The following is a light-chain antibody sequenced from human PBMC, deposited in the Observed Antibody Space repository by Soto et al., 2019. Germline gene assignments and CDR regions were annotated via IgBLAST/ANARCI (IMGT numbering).Light chain of an antibody. CDR2: GAS. J-gene: IGKJ2*01. V-gene: IGKV3-20*01. Sequence: ENGLTQSPGTLPLSPGERATLSCRAIQNVDNNFLAWYQHNPGQPPRLLIFGASIRAAGIPDRFSGSGSGTDFTLSISRLEPEDFVVYHCQQYGSLPYTFGQGTKLDI. CDR1: QNVDNNF. CDR3: QQYGSLPYT.